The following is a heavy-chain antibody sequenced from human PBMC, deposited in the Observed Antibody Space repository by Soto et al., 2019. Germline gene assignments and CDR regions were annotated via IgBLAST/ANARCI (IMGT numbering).Heavy chain of an antibody. D-gene: IGHD3-10*01. Sequence: QVQLVESGGGLVKPGGSLRLSCAASGFTFSDYYMSWIRQAPGKGLEWVSFISSSGSTIYYADSVKGRFTISRDNAKNSLYLQMNSLRAEDTAVYYCARPMVRGVPPYYGMDVWGQGTTVTVSS. CDR2: ISSSGSTI. CDR1: GFTFSDYY. CDR3: ARPMVRGVPPYYGMDV. V-gene: IGHV3-11*01. J-gene: IGHJ6*02.